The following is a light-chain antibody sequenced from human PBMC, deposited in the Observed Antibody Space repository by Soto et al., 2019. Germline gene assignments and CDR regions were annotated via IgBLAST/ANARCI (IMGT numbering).Light chain of an antibody. CDR2: GAS. CDR3: QQYGSSPRT. J-gene: IGKJ1*01. CDR1: QSVSNSY. V-gene: IGKV3-20*01. Sequence: EIVLTQSPGTLSLSPGERATLSCRASQSVSNSYLAWYQQKPGQAPRLLIYGASSRATGIPDRFSGSGSGTGFTLTISRPEPEDFAVYYCQQYGSSPRTFGQGTKVEVK.